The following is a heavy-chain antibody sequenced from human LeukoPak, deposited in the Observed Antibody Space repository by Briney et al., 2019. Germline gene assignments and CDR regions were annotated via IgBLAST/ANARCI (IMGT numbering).Heavy chain of an antibody. D-gene: IGHD3-22*01. CDR1: GGTFSSYA. CDR3: AKDRPGSGYYSIFSSDAFDI. J-gene: IGHJ3*02. Sequence: GGSLRLSCAASGGTFSSYAMSWVRQAPGKGLEWVSAISGSGGSTYYADSVKGRFTISRDNSKNTLYLQMNSLRAEDTAVYYCAKDRPGSGYYSIFSSDAFDIWGQGTMVTVSS. CDR2: ISGSGGST. V-gene: IGHV3-23*01.